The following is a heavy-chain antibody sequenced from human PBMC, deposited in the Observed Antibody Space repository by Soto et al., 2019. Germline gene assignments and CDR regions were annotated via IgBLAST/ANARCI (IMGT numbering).Heavy chain of an antibody. V-gene: IGHV4-59*01. J-gene: IGHJ2*01. CDR2: IYSSEGT. CDR1: GASIRSYY. Sequence: SETLSLTCTVSGASIRSYYWSRIRQPPGTVLEWIVNIYSSEGTNYNLPRNVRVTISLDTSKSQFSLKLSSVTAADTAVYYCARPLTTRIYANGYFDHWGRGTLVT. CDR3: ARPLTTRIYANGYFDH. D-gene: IGHD2-8*01.